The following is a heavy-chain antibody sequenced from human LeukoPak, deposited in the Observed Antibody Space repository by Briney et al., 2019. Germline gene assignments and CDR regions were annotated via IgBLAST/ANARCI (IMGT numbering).Heavy chain of an antibody. V-gene: IGHV4-61*02. D-gene: IGHD2-2*01. CDR1: GGSISSGSYY. Sequence: SQTLSLTCTVSGGSISSGSYYWGWIRQPAGKGLEWIGRIYTSGSTNYNPSLKSRVTISVDTSKNQFSLKLSSVTAADTAVYYCAKDASLVVVPAAPGYWGQGTLVTVSS. CDR3: AKDASLVVVPAAPGY. CDR2: IYTSGST. J-gene: IGHJ4*02.